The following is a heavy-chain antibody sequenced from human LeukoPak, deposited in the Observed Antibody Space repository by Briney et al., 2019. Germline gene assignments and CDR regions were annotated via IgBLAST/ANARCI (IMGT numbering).Heavy chain of an antibody. V-gene: IGHV4-59*11. D-gene: IGHD4-17*01. CDR1: GDSFSSHY. Sequence: PSETLSPTCAVSGDSFSSHYWTWIRQSPGTGLEWIGYISHIGRTNYNPSLKSRVTISIDTSKNQFSLKLRFVTAADTAVYYCARDLVTVTKGFDIWGQGTMVSVSS. CDR2: ISHIGRT. CDR3: ARDLVTVTKGFDI. J-gene: IGHJ3*02.